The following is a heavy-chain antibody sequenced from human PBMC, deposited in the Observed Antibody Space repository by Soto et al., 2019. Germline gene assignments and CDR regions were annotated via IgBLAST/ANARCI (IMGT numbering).Heavy chain of an antibody. CDR2: TNTGGTT. CDR1: GFTVNSNY. Sequence: EVQVLATGGGLIQPGGSLRLSCAASGFTVNSNYMSWVRQAPGEGLQWVSITNTGGTTYYADSVKGRFTVSRDNSKNTLYLQMNSLRAEDTAVYYCVKGDGFSLAVGGQGTTVSVSS. V-gene: IGHV3-53*02. J-gene: IGHJ6*02. CDR3: VKGDGFSLAV. D-gene: IGHD1-26*01.